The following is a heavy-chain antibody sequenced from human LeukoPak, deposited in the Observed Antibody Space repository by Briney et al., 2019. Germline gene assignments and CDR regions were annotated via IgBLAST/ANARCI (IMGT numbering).Heavy chain of an antibody. J-gene: IGHJ4*02. CDR3: ARQGPLGYCSSPSCFPSFDY. CDR2: IYPGDSDT. V-gene: IGHV5-51*01. CDR1: GYNFTNYW. D-gene: IGHD2-2*01. Sequence: GESLKMSCKGSGYNFTNYWIAWVRQMPGKGLEWMGIIYPGDSDTRYSPSFQGQVTISTDKSISTAYLQWSSLKASDTAIYYCARQGPLGYCSSPSCFPSFDYWGQGTLVTVSS.